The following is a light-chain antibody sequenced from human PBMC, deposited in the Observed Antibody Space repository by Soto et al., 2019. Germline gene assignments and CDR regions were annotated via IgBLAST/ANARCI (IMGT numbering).Light chain of an antibody. V-gene: IGKV1-12*01. CDR1: QGIGRW. Sequence: DIPITQSPSSVSASVGDRVTITCRASQGIGRWLAWYQQKPGKAPNLLIFVASILRSGVPSRFSGSGSGTDFTLTISSLQPEDFATYYCQQTDSFPLTFGGGTKVEIK. CDR3: QQTDSFPLT. J-gene: IGKJ4*01. CDR2: VAS.